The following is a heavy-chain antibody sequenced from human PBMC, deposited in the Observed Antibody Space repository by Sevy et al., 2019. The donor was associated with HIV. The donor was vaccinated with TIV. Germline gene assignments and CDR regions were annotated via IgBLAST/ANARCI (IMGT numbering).Heavy chain of an antibody. J-gene: IGHJ6*02. CDR3: ARQRIVVVPAAGGYYGMDV. CDR1: GGSFSGYY. V-gene: IGHV4-34*01. D-gene: IGHD2-2*01. Sequence: SETLSLTCAVYGGSFSGYYWSWIRQPPGKGLEWIGEINHSGSTNYNPSLKSRVTISVDTSKNQFSLKLSSVTAADTAVYYCARQRIVVVPAAGGYYGMDVWGQRTTVTVSS. CDR2: INHSGST.